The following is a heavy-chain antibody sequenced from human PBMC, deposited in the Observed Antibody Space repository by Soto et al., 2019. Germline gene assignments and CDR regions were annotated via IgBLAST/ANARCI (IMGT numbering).Heavy chain of an antibody. J-gene: IGHJ4*02. CDR3: AKDPRRTTPGDIVLMVYATYFDY. CDR1: GFTFSSYA. Sequence: TGGSLRLSCAASGFTFSSYAMSWVRQAPGKGLEWVSAISGSGGSTYYADSVKGRFTISRDNSKNTLYLQMNSLRAEDTAVYYCAKDPRRTTPGDIVLMVYATYFDYWGQGTLVTVSS. CDR2: ISGSGGST. D-gene: IGHD2-8*01. V-gene: IGHV3-23*01.